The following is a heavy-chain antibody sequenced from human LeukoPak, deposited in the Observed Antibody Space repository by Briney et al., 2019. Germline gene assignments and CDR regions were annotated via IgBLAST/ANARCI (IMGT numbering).Heavy chain of an antibody. Sequence: SETLSLTCTVSGGSISSSSYYWGWIRPPPGKGLEWIVSIYYSGSTYYNPSLKSRVTISVDTSKNHFSLKLSSVTAADTAVYYCANQDYDIWTGYYPYYFDYWGQGTLVTVSS. V-gene: IGHV4-39*02. CDR1: GGSISSSSYY. J-gene: IGHJ4*02. CDR2: IYYSGST. D-gene: IGHD3-9*01. CDR3: ANQDYDIWTGYYPYYFDY.